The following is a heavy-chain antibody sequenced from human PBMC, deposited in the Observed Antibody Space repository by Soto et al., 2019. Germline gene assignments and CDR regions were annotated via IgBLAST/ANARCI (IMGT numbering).Heavy chain of an antibody. CDR1: GGTLSSYA. D-gene: IGHD1-26*01. V-gene: IGHV1-69*12. Sequence: QVQLVQSGAEVKKPGSSVKVSCKASGGTLSSYAISRVRQAPGQGLEWMGGIIPIFGIANYAQKFQGRVTITADESTSTAYMEQSSLSSEDTAVYYCARDRSPRPGPDWYFDLWGRGTLVNVSA. J-gene: IGHJ2*01. CDR2: IIPIFGIA. CDR3: ARDRSPRPGPDWYFDL.